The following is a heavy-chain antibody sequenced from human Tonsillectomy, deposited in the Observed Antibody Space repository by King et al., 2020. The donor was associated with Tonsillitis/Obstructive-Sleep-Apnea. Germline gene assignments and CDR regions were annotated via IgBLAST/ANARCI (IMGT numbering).Heavy chain of an antibody. Sequence: QLVQSGSELKTPGASVKVSCKASGYTFTTYAITWVRQAPGQGLEWSGWINTNTGNPAYAQGFRGRFVFSLDTSVTTAYLQINSLQSEDTAVYYCARDLAVARLDYWGQGTLVTVSS. D-gene: IGHD6-19*01. J-gene: IGHJ4*02. CDR3: ARDLAVARLDY. CDR1: GYTFTTYA. CDR2: INTNTGNP. V-gene: IGHV7-4-1*02.